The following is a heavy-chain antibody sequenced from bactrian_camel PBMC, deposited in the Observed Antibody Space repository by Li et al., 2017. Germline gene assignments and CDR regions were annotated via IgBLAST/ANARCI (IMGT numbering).Heavy chain of an antibody. J-gene: IGHJ4*01. CDR2: INSSGGRT. D-gene: IGHD5*01. V-gene: IGHV3S1*01. Sequence: HVQLVESGGASVEAGGSLRLSCRFATGYSAVTLCMGWFRQAPGKEREGVATINSSGGRTYYADSVKGRFTISQDNAKNTLYLQMNNLRPRDTAIYYCAAGGSVGDNSYRWFWARHYDHWGQGTQVTVS. CDR3: AAGGSVGDNSYRWFWARHYDH. CDR1: GYSAVTLC.